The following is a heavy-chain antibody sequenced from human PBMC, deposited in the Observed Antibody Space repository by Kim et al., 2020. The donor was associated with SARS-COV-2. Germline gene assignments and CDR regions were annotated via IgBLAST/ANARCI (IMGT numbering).Heavy chain of an antibody. Sequence: GSITYYADSVKGRFTISRDNSKNTVYLQMDSLRVEDTAVYYCSYPSGLNCWGQGTLVTVSS. J-gene: IGHJ4*02. V-gene: IGHV3-23*01. CDR3: SYPSGLNC. CDR2: GSIT. D-gene: IGHD6-25*01.